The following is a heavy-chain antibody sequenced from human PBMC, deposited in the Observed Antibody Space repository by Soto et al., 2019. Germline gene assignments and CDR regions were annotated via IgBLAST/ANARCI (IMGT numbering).Heavy chain of an antibody. V-gene: IGHV3-53*01. CDR3: ARDRGYNWNGGYFDY. J-gene: IGHJ4*02. Sequence: GGSLRLSCTASGFSVSSNYMSWVRQAQGKGLEWVSVIYSGGSTYYADSVKGRFTISRDNSKNTLYLQMNSLRAEDTAVYYCARDRGYNWNGGYFDYWGQGTLVTVSS. CDR1: GFSVSSNY. D-gene: IGHD1-1*01. CDR2: IYSGGST.